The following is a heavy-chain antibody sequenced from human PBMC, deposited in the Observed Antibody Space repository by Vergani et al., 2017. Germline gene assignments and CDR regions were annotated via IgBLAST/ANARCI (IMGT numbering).Heavy chain of an antibody. J-gene: IGHJ5*02. V-gene: IGHV1-8*01. CDR3: ARDYSNNNYFDP. Sequence: QVQLVQSGAEVKKPGASVKVSCEASGYSFTSHDIYWVRQAPGQGLEWMGWMSPDSGNRGFAQNFQGRISMTRNTSINTAYMELSSLTSEDTASYYCARDYSNNNYFDPWGQGTLVTVSS. D-gene: IGHD4-11*01. CDR2: MSPDSGNR. CDR1: GYSFTSHD.